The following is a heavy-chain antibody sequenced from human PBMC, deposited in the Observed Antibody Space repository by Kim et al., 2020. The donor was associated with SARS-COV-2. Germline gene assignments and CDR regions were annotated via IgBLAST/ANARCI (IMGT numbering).Heavy chain of an antibody. CDR2: IYYSGST. V-gene: IGHV4-59*08. J-gene: IGHJ5*02. CDR1: GGSINFYY. Sequence: SETLSLTCTVSGGSINFYYWSWIRQPPGKGLDWIGYIYYSGSTNYNPSLKSRVTISVDTSKNQFSLKLSSVTAADTAVYYCARLALGRFDPWGQGTLVTVSS. D-gene: IGHD7-27*01. CDR3: ARLALGRFDP.